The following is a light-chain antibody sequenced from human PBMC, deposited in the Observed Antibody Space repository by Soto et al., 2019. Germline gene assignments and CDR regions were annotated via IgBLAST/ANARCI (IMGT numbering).Light chain of an antibody. V-gene: IGLV2-8*01. CDR2: DVN. Sequence: ALTQPPSASGSPGQSLTISCTGTSTDVGNYNYVSWYQQHPGKAPKLMISDVNRRPSGVPDRFSGSKSGNTASLTVSGLQAEDEADYYCSSYAGSNNWVFGGGTKVTVL. J-gene: IGLJ3*02. CDR1: STDVGNYNY. CDR3: SSYAGSNNWV.